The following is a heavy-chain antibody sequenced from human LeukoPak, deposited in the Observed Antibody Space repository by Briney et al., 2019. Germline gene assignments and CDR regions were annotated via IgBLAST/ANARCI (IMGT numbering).Heavy chain of an antibody. J-gene: IGHJ3*02. CDR2: IYDSGNT. CDR1: GGSISSYY. Sequence: PSETLSLTCTVSGGSISSYYWSWIRQPPGKGLEWIGYIYDSGNTNNNPSLKSRVTISVNTSKNQFSLKLNSVTAADTAVYYCANYKKGGEGTAFDIWGQGTMVTVSS. D-gene: IGHD1-1*01. V-gene: IGHV4-59*08. CDR3: ANYKKGGEGTAFDI.